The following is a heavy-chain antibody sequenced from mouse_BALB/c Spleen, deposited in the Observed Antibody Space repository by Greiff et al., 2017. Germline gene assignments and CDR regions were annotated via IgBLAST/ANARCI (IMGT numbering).Heavy chain of an antibody. Sequence: EVKVVESGGDLVKPGGSLKLSCAASGFTFSSYTMSWVRQTPEKRLEWVATISSGGGNTYYPDSVKGRFTISRDNAKNNLYLQMSSLRSEDTALYYCASLYYGSRGFDYWGQGTTLTVSS. CDR3: ASLYYGSRGFDY. J-gene: IGHJ2*01. CDR2: ISSGGGNT. D-gene: IGHD1-1*01. V-gene: IGHV5-9*03. CDR1: GFTFSSYT.